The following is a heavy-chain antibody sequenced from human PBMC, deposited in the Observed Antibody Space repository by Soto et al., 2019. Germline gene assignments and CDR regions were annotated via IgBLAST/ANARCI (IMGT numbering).Heavy chain of an antibody. D-gene: IGHD3-3*01. CDR3: ARRTHNLEWGPYYGETQKNWFDP. J-gene: IGHJ5*02. CDR2: IYYSGST. Sequence: SETLSLTCTVSGGSISSGGYYWSWIRQHPGKGLEWIGYIYYSGSTYYNPSLKSRVTISVDTSKNQFSLKLSSVTAADTAVYYCARRTHNLEWGPYYGETQKNWFDPWGQGTLVTVSS. CDR1: GGSISSGGYY. V-gene: IGHV4-31*03.